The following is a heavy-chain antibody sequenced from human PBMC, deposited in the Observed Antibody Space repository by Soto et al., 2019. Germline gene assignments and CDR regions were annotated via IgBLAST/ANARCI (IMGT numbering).Heavy chain of an antibody. D-gene: IGHD2-15*01. Sequence: QITLKESGPTLVKPTQTLTLTCNLSGFSFSTSGMAVGWIRQPPGKAPECLALIFWDGDKRYSPSLKARLTLTKDTGENQVVLTMTNMGPVDSGTYYCAGRRNLVRTGGAFDIWGRGTEVTVS. CDR2: IFWDGDK. J-gene: IGHJ3*02. CDR1: GFSFSTSGMA. CDR3: AGRRNLVRTGGAFDI. V-gene: IGHV2-5*02.